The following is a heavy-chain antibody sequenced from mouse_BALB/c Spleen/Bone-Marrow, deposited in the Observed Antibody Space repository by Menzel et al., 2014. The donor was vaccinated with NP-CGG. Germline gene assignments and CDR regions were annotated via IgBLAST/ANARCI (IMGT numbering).Heavy chain of an antibody. Sequence: EVKLQESGGGLVQPGGSLKLSCAASGFTFSSYGMSWVRQTPDKRLEMIATINVNGDTTYHPDSVKGRFTISRDNVKTTLYLQMSSLKSEDTAMYYCARGYDYSSWFAYWGQGTLVTVSA. V-gene: IGHV5-6-3*01. D-gene: IGHD2-4*01. CDR1: GFTFSSYG. CDR2: INVNGDTT. CDR3: ARGYDYSSWFAY. J-gene: IGHJ3*01.